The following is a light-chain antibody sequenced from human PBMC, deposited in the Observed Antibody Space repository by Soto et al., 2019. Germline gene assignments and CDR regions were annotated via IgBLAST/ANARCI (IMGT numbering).Light chain of an antibody. CDR3: QQRTNWPYT. J-gene: IGKJ2*01. CDR2: DAS. V-gene: IGKV3-11*01. CDR1: QGVSSS. Sequence: EIVLTQSQATLSLSPGERATLSCRPSQGVSSSLAWDQQKPGQAPRLLIYDASNRATGIPARFSGSGSGTDFTLTISSLEPEDFAVYYCQQRTNWPYTFGQGTKLEIK.